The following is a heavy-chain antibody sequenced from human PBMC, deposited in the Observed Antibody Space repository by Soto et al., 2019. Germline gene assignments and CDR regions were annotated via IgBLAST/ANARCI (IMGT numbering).Heavy chain of an antibody. Sequence: SETLSLTCTVSGGSISSYYWSWIRQPPGKGLEWIGYMYNTGSTIYNPSLKSRVTISVDTSKNQFSLKLNSVTAAGTAVYYCARDPANLVRGVIIYHGMDVWGQGTTVTVSS. CDR1: GGSISSYY. CDR2: MYNTGST. D-gene: IGHD3-10*01. V-gene: IGHV4-59*01. CDR3: ARDPANLVRGVIIYHGMDV. J-gene: IGHJ6*02.